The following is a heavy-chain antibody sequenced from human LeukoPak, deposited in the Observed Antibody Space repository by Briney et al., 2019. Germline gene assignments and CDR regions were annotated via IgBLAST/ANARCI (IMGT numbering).Heavy chain of an antibody. J-gene: IGHJ6*03. CDR2: IYYSGST. Sequence: SETLSLTCTVSGGSISSSSYYWGWIRQPPGEGLEWIGSIYYSGSTYYNPSLKSRVTISVDTSKNQFSLKLSSVTAADTAVYYCARVGVVVVTHYYYYMDVWGKGTTVTVSS. CDR3: ARVGVVVVTHYYYYMDV. CDR1: GGSISSSSYY. V-gene: IGHV4-39*07. D-gene: IGHD2-21*02.